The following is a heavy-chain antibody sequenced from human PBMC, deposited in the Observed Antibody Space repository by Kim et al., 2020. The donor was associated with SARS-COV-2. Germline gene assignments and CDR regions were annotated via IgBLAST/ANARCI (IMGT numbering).Heavy chain of an antibody. CDR2: IYYSGST. CDR1: GGSISSYY. Sequence: SETLSLTCTVSGGSISSYYWSWIRQPPGKGLEWIGYIYYSGSTNYNPSLKSRVTISVDTSKNQFSLKLSSVTAADTAVYYCAGDSWSSSSYYYYGMDVWGQGTTVTVSS. D-gene: IGHD6-6*01. J-gene: IGHJ6*02. V-gene: IGHV4-59*13. CDR3: AGDSWSSSSYYYYGMDV.